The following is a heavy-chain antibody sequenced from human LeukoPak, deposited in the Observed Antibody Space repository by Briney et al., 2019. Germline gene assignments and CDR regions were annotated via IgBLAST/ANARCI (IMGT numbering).Heavy chain of an antibody. CDR1: GGSISSSSYY. CDR2: IYYSGST. J-gene: IGHJ6*03. CDR3: ARVNSPLYSYGYYYYYYYMDV. V-gene: IGHV4-61*01. Sequence: SETLSLTCTVSGGSISSSSYYWSWIRQPPGKGLEWIGYIYYSGSTNYNPSLKSRVTISVDTSKNQFSLKLSSVTAADTAVYYCARVNSPLYSYGYYYYYYYMDVWGKGTTVTVSS. D-gene: IGHD5-18*01.